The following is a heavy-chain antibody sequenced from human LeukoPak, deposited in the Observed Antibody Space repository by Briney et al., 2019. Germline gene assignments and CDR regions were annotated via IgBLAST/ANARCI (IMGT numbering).Heavy chain of an antibody. V-gene: IGHV3-9*01. CDR2: ISWNSGSI. Sequence: GRSLRLSCAASGFTFDDYAMHWVRQAPGKGLEWVSGISWNSGSIGYADSVKGRFTISRDNAKNSLYLQMNSLRTEDTALYYCAKDPSPEGAVTGNYFDYWGQGTLVTVSS. CDR1: GFTFDDYA. J-gene: IGHJ4*02. CDR3: AKDPSPEGAVTGNYFDY. D-gene: IGHD6-19*01.